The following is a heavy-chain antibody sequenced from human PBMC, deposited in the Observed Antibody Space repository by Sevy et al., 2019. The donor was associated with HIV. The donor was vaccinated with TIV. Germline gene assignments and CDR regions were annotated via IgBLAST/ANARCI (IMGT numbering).Heavy chain of an antibody. CDR2: IIPIFGTA. CDR3: AGATIVARTEDYYYYYGMDV. Sequence: SVKVSCKASGGTFSSYAISWVRQAPGQGLEWMGGIIPIFGTANYAQKFQGGVTITADDYTSTAYMELSSLRSDDTAVYYCAGATIVARTEDYYYYYGMDVWGQGTTVTVSS. V-gene: IGHV1-69*13. J-gene: IGHJ6*02. D-gene: IGHD5-12*01. CDR1: GGTFSSYA.